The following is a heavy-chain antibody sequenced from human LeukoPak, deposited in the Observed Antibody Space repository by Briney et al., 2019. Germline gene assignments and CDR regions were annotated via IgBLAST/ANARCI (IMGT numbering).Heavy chain of an antibody. D-gene: IGHD3-22*01. J-gene: IGHJ4*02. CDR1: GXTFSTYS. Sequence: PGGSLRLSCAASGXTFSTYSMNWVRQAPGKGLEWVSYISSSSSNIYYADSVKGRFTISRDNAKNSLYLQMNSLRDEDTAVYYCARDRSGYYLFDYWGQGALVTVSS. V-gene: IGHV3-48*02. CDR3: ARDRSGYYLFDY. CDR2: ISSSSSNI.